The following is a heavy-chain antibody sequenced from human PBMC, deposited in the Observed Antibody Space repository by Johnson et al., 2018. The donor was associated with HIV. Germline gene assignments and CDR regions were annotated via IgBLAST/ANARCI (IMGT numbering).Heavy chain of an antibody. Sequence: VQLVESGGGLVQPGGSLRLSCAASGFTVSSYYMSWVRQAPGKGLEWVSVLFSGDSKYYADSVKGRFTISRDNSKNTVYLQMSSLRAEDTAVYYCAKDVGNFWPDAFDIWGQGTMVTVSS. CDR3: AKDVGNFWPDAFDI. D-gene: IGHD1-26*01. CDR2: LFSGDSK. CDR1: GFTVSSYY. J-gene: IGHJ3*02. V-gene: IGHV3-66*01.